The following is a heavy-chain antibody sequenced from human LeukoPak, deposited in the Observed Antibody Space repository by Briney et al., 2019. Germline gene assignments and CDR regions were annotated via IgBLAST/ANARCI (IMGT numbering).Heavy chain of an antibody. D-gene: IGHD1-14*01. CDR1: GGSISSYY. CDR3: ARAGFPESSHNYFDF. V-gene: IGHV4-59*08. CDR2: IYYSGNT. J-gene: IGHJ4*01. Sequence: ESSETLSLTCTVSGGSISSYYWSWIRQPPGKGLEWIAYIYYSGNTDYSPSVRSRVTMSIDTSRNQFSLKLSSVTAADTAVYYCARAGFPESSHNYFDFWGQGNLVTVSS.